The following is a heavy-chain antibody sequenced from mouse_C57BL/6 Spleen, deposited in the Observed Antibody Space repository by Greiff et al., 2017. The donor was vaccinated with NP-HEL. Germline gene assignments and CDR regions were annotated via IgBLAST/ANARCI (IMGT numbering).Heavy chain of an antibody. Sequence: QVQLQQSGAELVRPGASVTLSCKASGYTFTDYEMHWVKQTPVHGLEWIGAIDPETGGTAYNQKFKGKAILTADKSSSTAYMELRSLTAEDSAVYYCTRPLYGSSPYWYFDVWGTGTTVTVSS. CDR3: TRPLYGSSPYWYFDV. J-gene: IGHJ1*03. CDR2: IDPETGGT. V-gene: IGHV1-15*01. CDR1: GYTFTDYE. D-gene: IGHD1-1*01.